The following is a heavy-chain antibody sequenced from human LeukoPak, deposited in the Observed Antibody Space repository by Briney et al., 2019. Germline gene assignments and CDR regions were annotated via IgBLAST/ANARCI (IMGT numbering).Heavy chain of an antibody. CDR1: GGSISSGLYS. J-gene: IGHJ3*02. CDR3: ARDVLLWFGEFHGAFDI. D-gene: IGHD3-10*01. Sequence: PSETLSLTCTVSGGSISSGLYSWTWIRQPAGKGLEWIGRFYSSGSTNYNPSLKSRVTISVDTSTNQLSLKLSSVTAADTAVYYCARDVLLWFGEFHGAFDIWGQGTMVTVSS. CDR2: FYSSGST. V-gene: IGHV4-61*02.